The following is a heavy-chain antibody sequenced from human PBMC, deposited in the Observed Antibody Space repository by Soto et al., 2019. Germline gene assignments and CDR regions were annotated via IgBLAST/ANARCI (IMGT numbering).Heavy chain of an antibody. J-gene: IGHJ5*02. V-gene: IGHV1-18*01. CDR3: ARENPMVRGVNWFDP. CDR1: GYTFTSYG. Sequence: ASAKVSCKSSGYTFTSYGISCVRQAPGQGLEWMGWISAYNGNTNYAQKLQGRVTMTTDTSTSTAYMELRSLRSGDTAVYYCARENPMVRGVNWFDPWGQGTLVTVSS. CDR2: ISAYNGNT. D-gene: IGHD3-10*01.